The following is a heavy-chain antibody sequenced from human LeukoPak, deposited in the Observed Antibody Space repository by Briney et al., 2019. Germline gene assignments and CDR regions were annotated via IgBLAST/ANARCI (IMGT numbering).Heavy chain of an antibody. Sequence: ASVKVSCKASGGTFSSYAISWVRQAPGQGLEWMGWISAYNGNTNYAQKLQGRVTMTTDTSTSTVYMEPRSLRSDDTAVYYCARFAVTTSDYWGQGTLVTVSS. CDR3: ARFAVTTSDY. J-gene: IGHJ4*02. CDR1: GGTFSSYA. CDR2: ISAYNGNT. V-gene: IGHV1-18*01. D-gene: IGHD4-17*01.